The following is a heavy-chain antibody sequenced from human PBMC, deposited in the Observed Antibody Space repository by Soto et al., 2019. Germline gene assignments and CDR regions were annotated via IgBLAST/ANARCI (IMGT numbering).Heavy chain of an antibody. CDR3: AREVPPAVGHGMDV. D-gene: IGHD6-19*01. J-gene: IGHJ6*02. CDR2: IWYDGSNK. CDR1: GFTFSSYG. V-gene: IGHV3-33*01. Sequence: QVQLVESGGGVVQPGRSLRLSCAASGFTFSSYGMHWVRQAPGKGLEWVAVIWYDGSNKYYADSVKGRFTISRDNSKNTLYLQMNSLRAEDTAVYYCAREVPPAVGHGMDVWGQGTTVTVSS.